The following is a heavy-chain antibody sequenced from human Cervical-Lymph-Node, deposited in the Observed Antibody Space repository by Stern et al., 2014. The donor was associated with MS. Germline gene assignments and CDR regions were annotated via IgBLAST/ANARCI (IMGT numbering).Heavy chain of an antibody. CDR2: INPNSGGT. J-gene: IGHJ5*02. V-gene: IGHV1-2*04. Sequence: VQLVESGAEVKKPGASVKVSCKASGYTFTGYYMHWVRQAPGQGLEWMGWINPNSGGTNYAPKFQGWVTMTRDPSISTAHMGLSRVRSDDTAVYCWARGGSSGGWGSEVSWGQGTLVTVSS. D-gene: IGHD6-19*01. CDR1: GYTFTGYY. CDR3: ARGGSSGGWGSEVS.